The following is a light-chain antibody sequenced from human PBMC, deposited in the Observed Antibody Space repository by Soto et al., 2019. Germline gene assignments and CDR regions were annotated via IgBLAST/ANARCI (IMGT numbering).Light chain of an antibody. V-gene: IGKV3D-20*01. CDR2: DAS. J-gene: IGKJ5*01. CDR1: QSVGNNF. CDR3: QHFDGSSIT. Sequence: VLTQSPATLSLSPGERATLSCGASQSVGNNFLAWYQQKPGLAPRLLIYDASSRATDIPVRFSAGGSGTDFTLTIDKLEPEDFAVYYCQHFDGSSITFGQGTRLEIK.